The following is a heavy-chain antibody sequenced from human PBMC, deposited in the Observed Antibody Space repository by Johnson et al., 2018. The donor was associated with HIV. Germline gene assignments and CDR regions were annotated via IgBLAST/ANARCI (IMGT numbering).Heavy chain of an antibody. V-gene: IGHV3-9*01. D-gene: IGHD3-10*01. CDR2: ISWNSGSI. J-gene: IGHJ3*02. CDR1: GFTFDDYA. CDR3: AKDIFGYYVSGRIGAFDI. Sequence: VQLVESGGGLVQPGRSLRLSCAASGFTFDDYAMHWVRQATGKGLEWVSGISWNSGSIGYADSVKGRFTISRDNAKNSLYLQMNSLRAEDTALYYCAKDIFGYYVSGRIGAFDIWGQGTMVTVSS.